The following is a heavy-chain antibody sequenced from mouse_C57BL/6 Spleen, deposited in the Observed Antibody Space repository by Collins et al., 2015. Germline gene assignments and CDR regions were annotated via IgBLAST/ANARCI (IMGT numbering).Heavy chain of an antibody. CDR2: IDPSDSYT. CDR1: GYTFTNYW. CDR3: ARKLGPFFDY. J-gene: IGHJ2*01. Sequence: QVQLQQPGAELVKPGASVNLSCKTSGYTFTNYWIQWVKQRPGQGLEWIGEIDPSDSYTKYNQKFKGKATLTVDASSSTAFMQLSSLTSEDSAVYYCARKLGPFFDYWGQGITLTVSS. D-gene: IGHD4-1*01. V-gene: IGHV1-50*01.